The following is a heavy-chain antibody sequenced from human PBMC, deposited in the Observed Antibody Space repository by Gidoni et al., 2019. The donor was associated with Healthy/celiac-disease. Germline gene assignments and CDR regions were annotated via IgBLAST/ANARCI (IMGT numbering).Heavy chain of an antibody. CDR1: GGSFSGYY. Sequence: QVQLQQWGAGLLKPSETLSLTCAVYGGSFSGYYWSWIRRPPGKGLEWIGEINHSGSTNYKPVLKSRVTISVDTSKNQFSLKLSSVTAADTAVYYCARDAMVRGVSEKFDAFDIWGQGTMVTVSS. CDR3: ARDAMVRGVSEKFDAFDI. V-gene: IGHV4-34*01. D-gene: IGHD3-10*01. J-gene: IGHJ3*02. CDR2: INHSGST.